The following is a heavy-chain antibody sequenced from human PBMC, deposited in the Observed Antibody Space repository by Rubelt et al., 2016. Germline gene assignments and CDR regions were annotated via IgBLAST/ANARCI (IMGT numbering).Heavy chain of an antibody. CDR2: IYTSGST. J-gene: IGHJ4*02. CDR3: AGGITIFGVASGYFDY. Sequence: SWIRQPAGKGLEWIGRIYTSGSTNYNPSLKSRVTMSVDTSKNQFSLKLSSVTAADTAVYYCAGGITIFGVASGYFDYWGQGTLVTVSS. V-gene: IGHV4-4*07. D-gene: IGHD3-3*01.